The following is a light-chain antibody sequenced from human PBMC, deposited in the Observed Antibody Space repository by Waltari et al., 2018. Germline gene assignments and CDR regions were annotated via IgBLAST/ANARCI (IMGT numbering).Light chain of an antibody. V-gene: IGLV2-14*03. Sequence: QSALTQAASVSGSPGQSITISCNGTTSDVGAYAYVPWYQQHPGKAPKLIIYDVLNRPLGVSNRFSGSKSGITASLSISGLQAEDEAYYYCSSYTSSSTWVFGGGTKLTVL. CDR2: DVL. CDR3: SSYTSSSTWV. J-gene: IGLJ3*02. CDR1: TSDVGAYAY.